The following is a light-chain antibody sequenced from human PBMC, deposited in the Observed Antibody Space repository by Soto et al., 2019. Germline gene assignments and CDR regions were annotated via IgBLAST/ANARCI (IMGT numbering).Light chain of an antibody. CDR3: SSYTSSSTRLYV. V-gene: IGLV2-14*01. CDR2: EVS. Sequence: QSVLTQPASVSGSPGQSITISCTGTSSDVGGYNYVSWYQQHPGKAPKLIIYEVSYLPSGVSNRFSGSKSGNTASLTISGLQAEDEADYYCSSYTSSSTRLYVFGTGTKLTVL. CDR1: SSDVGGYNY. J-gene: IGLJ1*01.